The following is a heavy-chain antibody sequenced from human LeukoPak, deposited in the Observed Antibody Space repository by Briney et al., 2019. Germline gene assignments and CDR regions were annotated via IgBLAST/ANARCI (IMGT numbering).Heavy chain of an antibody. J-gene: IGHJ6*02. CDR2: TPYDGNNK. CDR1: GFSFSTYG. V-gene: IGHV3-30*18. D-gene: IGHD3-9*01. CDR3: AKDVHDSLPGYYNYGLDV. Sequence: GRSLRLSCAASGFSFSTYGFQWVRQAPGKGLEWVAITPYDGNNKYYADSVRGRFTLSRDNSKDTLYLQMNRLRVEDTAVYYCAKDVHDSLPGYYNYGLDVWGQGTTVTVSS.